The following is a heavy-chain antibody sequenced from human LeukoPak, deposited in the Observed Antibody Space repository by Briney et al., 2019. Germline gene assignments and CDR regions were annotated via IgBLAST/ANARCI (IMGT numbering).Heavy chain of an antibody. CDR3: ARPLNYFYYMDV. J-gene: IGHJ6*03. CDR1: GGSISSSSYY. V-gene: IGHV4-39*01. Sequence: SETLSLTCTVPGGSISSSSYYWGWIRQPPGKGLEWIGSIYYSGGTYYNPSLKSRVTISVDTSRNQFSLNLSSVTAADTAVYYCARPLNYFYYMDVWGKGTTVTVSS. CDR2: IYYSGGT.